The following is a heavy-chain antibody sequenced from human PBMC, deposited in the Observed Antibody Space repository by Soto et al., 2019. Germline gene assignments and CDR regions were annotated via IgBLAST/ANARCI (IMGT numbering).Heavy chain of an antibody. V-gene: IGHV3-23*01. CDR2: VSATGGGT. J-gene: IGHJ4*02. CDR1: GFTFNNYG. CDR3: AKAVRVTGTTWDY. D-gene: IGHD1-7*01. Sequence: EVQLLASGGGLVEPGGALRLSCSASGFTFNNYGMTWVRQAPGRALEWVSAVSATGGGTYYADAVKGRFTISRDNSRNTLYLQMTGLRVDDTAVYYCAKAVRVTGTTWDYWGQGTLVAVSS.